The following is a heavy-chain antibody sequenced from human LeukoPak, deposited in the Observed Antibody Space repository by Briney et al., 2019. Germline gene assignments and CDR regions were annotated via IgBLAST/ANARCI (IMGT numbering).Heavy chain of an antibody. D-gene: IGHD6-13*01. CDR3: ARVPPRAAAAGIDAYYYYGMDV. Sequence: ASVKVSCKASGYTFTSYGISWVRPAPGQGLEWMGWISAYNGNTNYAQKLQGRVTMTTDTSTSTAYMELRSLRSDDTAVYYCARVPPRAAAAGIDAYYYYGMDVWGQGTTVTVSS. CDR2: ISAYNGNT. J-gene: IGHJ6*02. V-gene: IGHV1-18*01. CDR1: GYTFTSYG.